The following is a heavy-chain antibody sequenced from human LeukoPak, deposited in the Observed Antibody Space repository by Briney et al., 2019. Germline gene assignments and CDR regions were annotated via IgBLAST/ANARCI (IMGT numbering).Heavy chain of an antibody. CDR1: GFTFSSYA. V-gene: IGHV3-23*01. D-gene: IGHD4-17*01. CDR3: AKEPCGLRCFFDY. CDR2: ISGSGGST. Sequence: GESLKISCAASGFTFSSYAMSWVRQAPGKGLEWVSAISGSGGSTYYADSVKGRFTISRDNSKNTLYLQMNSLRAEDTAVYYCAKEPCGLRCFFDYWGQGTLVTVSS. J-gene: IGHJ4*02.